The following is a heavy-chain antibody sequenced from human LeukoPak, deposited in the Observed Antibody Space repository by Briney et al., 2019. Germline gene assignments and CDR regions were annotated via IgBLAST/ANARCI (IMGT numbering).Heavy chain of an antibody. CDR3: ARVKDIVVVPAGFDP. D-gene: IGHD2-2*01. CDR2: IYYSGST. J-gene: IGHJ5*02. CDR1: GGSISSGSYY. V-gene: IGHV4-61*01. Sequence: SQTLSLTCTVSGGSISSGSYYWSWIRQPPGKGLEWIGYIYYSGSTNYNPSLKSRVTISVDTSKNQFSLKLSSVTAADTAVYYCARVKDIVVVPAGFDPWGQGTLVTVSS.